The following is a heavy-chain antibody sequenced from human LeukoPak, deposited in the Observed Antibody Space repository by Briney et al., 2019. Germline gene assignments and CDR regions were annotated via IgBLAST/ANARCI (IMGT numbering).Heavy chain of an antibody. V-gene: IGHV1-8*01. CDR1: GYTFTSYG. D-gene: IGHD5-18*01. Sequence: ASVKVSCTASGYTFTSYGINWVRQATGQGLEWMGWMNPNSGNTGYAQKFQGRVTMTRNTSISTAYMELSSLRSEDTAVYYCARGGGYSYGLPWFDPWGQGTLVTVSS. CDR3: ARGGGYSYGLPWFDP. J-gene: IGHJ5*02. CDR2: MNPNSGNT.